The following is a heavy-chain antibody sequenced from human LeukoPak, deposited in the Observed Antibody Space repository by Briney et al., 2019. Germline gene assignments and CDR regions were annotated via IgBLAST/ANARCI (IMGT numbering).Heavy chain of an antibody. Sequence: GASVKVSCRASGGTFISYAISWVRQAPGQGVEWMGGIISIFGTANYAQKFQGRVTITADESTSTAYMELSSLRSEDTAVYYCATTTYYYDSSGYDYYGMDVWGQGTTVTVSS. CDR3: ATTTYYYDSSGYDYYGMDV. CDR2: IISIFGTA. D-gene: IGHD3-22*01. J-gene: IGHJ6*02. CDR1: GGTFISYA. V-gene: IGHV1-69*13.